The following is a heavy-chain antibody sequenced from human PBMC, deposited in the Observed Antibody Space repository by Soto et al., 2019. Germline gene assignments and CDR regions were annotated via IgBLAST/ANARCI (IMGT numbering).Heavy chain of an antibody. CDR3: AKDLRPDGVWDFDY. Sequence: GGSLRLSCAASGFTFSSYTMNWVRQAPGEGLEWVSGINSGGRTYYADSVKGRFTISRVDSKNTLYLQIISLRAEDTAVYYCAKDLRPDGVWDFDYWGQGTLVTVSS. D-gene: IGHD4-17*01. J-gene: IGHJ4*02. CDR1: GFTFSSYT. V-gene: IGHV3-23*01. CDR2: INSGGRT.